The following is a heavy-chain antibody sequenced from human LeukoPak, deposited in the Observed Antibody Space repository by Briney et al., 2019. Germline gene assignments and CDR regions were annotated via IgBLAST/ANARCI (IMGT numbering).Heavy chain of an antibody. D-gene: IGHD5-18*01. CDR3: ARGPEKGYSYAPYYFDY. Sequence: PGGSLRLSCAASGFTFSSYSMNWVRQAPGKGLEWVSSISSSSSYIYYADSVKGRFTISRDNAKNSLYLQMNSLRAEDTAVYYCARGPEKGYSYAPYYFDYWGQGTLVTVSS. J-gene: IGHJ4*02. V-gene: IGHV3-21*04. CDR2: ISSSSSYI. CDR1: GFTFSSYS.